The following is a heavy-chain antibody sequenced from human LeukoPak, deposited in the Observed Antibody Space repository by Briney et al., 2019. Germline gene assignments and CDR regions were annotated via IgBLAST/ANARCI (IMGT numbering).Heavy chain of an antibody. CDR1: GGSISSYY. CDR2: IYYSGST. D-gene: IGHD6-13*01. J-gene: IGHJ5*02. Sequence: SETLSLTCTVSGGSISSYYWSWIRQPPGKGLEWIGYIYYSGSTNYNPSLKSRVTISVDTSKNQFSLKLSSVTAADTAVYYCARGQQLVWFDPWGQGTLVTVSS. CDR3: ARGQQLVWFDP. V-gene: IGHV4-59*01.